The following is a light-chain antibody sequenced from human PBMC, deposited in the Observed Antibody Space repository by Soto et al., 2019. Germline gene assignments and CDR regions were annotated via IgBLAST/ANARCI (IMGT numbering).Light chain of an antibody. Sequence: DIQMTQSPSSLSASVGDRVTITCRASQGIGNNLAWYQQKPGKVPKVLIYTASTLHSGVPSRFSGSGSGTDFTLTITSLQPEDVATYFCQKYDSVPWSFGQGTRVE. CDR3: QKYDSVPWS. J-gene: IGKJ1*01. CDR1: QGIGNN. V-gene: IGKV1-27*01. CDR2: TAS.